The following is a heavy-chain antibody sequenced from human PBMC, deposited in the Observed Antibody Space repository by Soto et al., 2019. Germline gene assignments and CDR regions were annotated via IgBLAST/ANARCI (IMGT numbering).Heavy chain of an antibody. J-gene: IGHJ5*02. CDR1: GFSLSASGVG. CDR2: IYWDDDK. Sequence: QITLKESGPTLVKPTQTLTLTCTFSGFSLSASGVGVGWIRQPPGKALEWLALIYWDDDKRYSPSLKTRLTITKDTSKNQVVLTMTNMHPVDTATYLCAHSGVCSGGICFYRSNWFDPWGQGILVTVPS. CDR3: AHSGVCSGGICFYRSNWFDP. V-gene: IGHV2-5*02. D-gene: IGHD2-15*01.